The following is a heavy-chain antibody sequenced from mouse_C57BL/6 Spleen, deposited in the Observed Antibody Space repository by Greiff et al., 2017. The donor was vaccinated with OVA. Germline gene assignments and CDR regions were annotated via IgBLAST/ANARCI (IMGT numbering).Heavy chain of an antibody. CDR3: ARLELTGDAMDY. D-gene: IGHD4-1*01. Sequence: EVQLQQSGPVLVKPGASVKMSCKASGYTFTDYYMNWVKQSHGKSLEWIGVINPYNGGTSYNQKFKGKATLTVDKSSSTAYMELNSLTSEDSAVYYCARLELTGDAMDYWGQGTSVTVSS. V-gene: IGHV1-19*01. J-gene: IGHJ4*01. CDR2: INPYNGGT. CDR1: GYTFTDYY.